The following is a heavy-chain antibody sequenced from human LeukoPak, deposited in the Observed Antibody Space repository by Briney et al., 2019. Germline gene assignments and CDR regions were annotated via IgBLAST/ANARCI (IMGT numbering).Heavy chain of an antibody. Sequence: ASVKVSCKTSGYTFTGYYMHWVRQAPGQGLEWMGWINLITGGTNYAQKFQGRVTMTSDTSISTAYMELSSLRSDDTAVYYCARAPMIVVVFPPRLDFWGQGTLVTVSS. CDR3: ARAPMIVVVFPPRLDF. J-gene: IGHJ4*02. V-gene: IGHV1-2*02. CDR2: INLITGGT. CDR1: GYTFTGYY. D-gene: IGHD3-22*01.